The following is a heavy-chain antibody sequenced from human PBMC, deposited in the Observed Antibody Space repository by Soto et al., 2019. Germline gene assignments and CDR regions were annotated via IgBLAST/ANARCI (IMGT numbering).Heavy chain of an antibody. V-gene: IGHV3-53*02. CDR3: ARLRLGRTDAFDI. CDR2: IYSGGST. Sequence: EVQLVETGGGLIQPGGSLRLSCAASGFTVSSNYMSWVRQAPGKGLEWVSVIYSGGSTYYADSVKGRFTISRDNSKNTLYLQMNSLRAEHTAVYYCARLRLGRTDAFDIWGQGTMVTVST. CDR1: GFTVSSNY. D-gene: IGHD3-16*01. J-gene: IGHJ3*02.